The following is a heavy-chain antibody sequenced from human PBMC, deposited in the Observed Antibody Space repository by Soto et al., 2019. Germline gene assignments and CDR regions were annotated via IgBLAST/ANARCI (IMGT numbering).Heavy chain of an antibody. CDR2: SSSSGSFT. J-gene: IGHJ4*02. D-gene: IGHD1-1*01. V-gene: IGHV3-11*06. Sequence: PSGYLRLSCAASRFSLNDHYMTWVRQAPGKGLEWIGYSSSSGSFTRYADSVKGRFSISRDNAKSSLYLQISSLRGDDTATYYCVKSGDNYKLLAYSGPGTL. CDR3: VKSGDNYKLLAY. CDR1: RFSLNDHY.